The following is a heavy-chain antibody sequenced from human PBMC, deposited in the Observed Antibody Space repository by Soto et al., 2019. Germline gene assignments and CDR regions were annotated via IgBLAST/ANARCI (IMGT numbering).Heavy chain of an antibody. V-gene: IGHV3-9*01. CDR2: ISWNSGSI. Sequence: EVQLVESGGGLVQPGRSLRLSCAASGFTFDEYDMHWVRQAPGKGLEWVSGISWNSGSIGYADSVKGRFTISRDNAKNSLYLQMNSLRAEDTALYYCAKDSNLKYYDILTEYYFDYWGQGTLVTVSS. D-gene: IGHD3-9*01. CDR3: AKDSNLKYYDILTEYYFDY. J-gene: IGHJ4*02. CDR1: GFTFDEYD.